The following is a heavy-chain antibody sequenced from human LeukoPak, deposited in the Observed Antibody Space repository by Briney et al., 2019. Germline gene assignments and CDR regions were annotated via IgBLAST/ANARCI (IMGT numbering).Heavy chain of an antibody. J-gene: IGHJ4*02. V-gene: IGHV3-30*03. CDR2: ISYDGSNK. CDR1: GFTFSSYG. CDR3: ATGGSDSYSRLDY. D-gene: IGHD3-10*01. Sequence: PGGSLRLSCAASGFTFSSYGMHWVRQAPGKGLEWVAVISYDGSNKYYADSVKGRFTISRDNSRNTLYLQMNSLRAEDTAVYYCATGGSDSYSRLDYWGQGTLVPVSS.